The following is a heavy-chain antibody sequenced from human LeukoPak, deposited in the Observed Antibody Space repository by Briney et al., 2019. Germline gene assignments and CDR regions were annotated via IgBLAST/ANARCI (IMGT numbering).Heavy chain of an antibody. D-gene: IGHD3-9*01. J-gene: IGHJ4*02. CDR2: INPNSGGT. CDR1: GYTFTGYY. CDR3: ARGNYDILTGYFVY. Sequence: GASVKVSCKASGYTFTGYYMHWVRQAPGQGLEWMGWINPNSGGTNYAQKFQGWVTMTRDTSISTAYVELSRLRSDDTAVYYCARGNYDILTGYFVYWGQGTLVTVSS. V-gene: IGHV1-2*04.